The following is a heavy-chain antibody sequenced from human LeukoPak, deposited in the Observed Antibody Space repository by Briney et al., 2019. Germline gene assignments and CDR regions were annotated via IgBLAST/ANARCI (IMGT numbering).Heavy chain of an antibody. J-gene: IGHJ3*01. CDR3: ARIRTPFGVVASPEALDV. D-gene: IGHD3-3*01. Sequence: GASVKVSCKASGYTFNSYPLTWVRQARGVGFEWVGWITADNFNTNYAQKFQGRVTLTKETSTNTAYMEMRSLMSDDTAVYYCARIRTPFGVVASPEALDVWGQGTAVTVSS. CDR1: GYTFNSYP. CDR2: ITADNFNT. V-gene: IGHV1-18*01.